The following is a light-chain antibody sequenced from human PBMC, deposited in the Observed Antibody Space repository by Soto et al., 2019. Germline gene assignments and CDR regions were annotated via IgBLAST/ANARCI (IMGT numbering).Light chain of an antibody. Sequence: QSALTQPASVSGSPGQSITISCTGTSNDVGGYNYVSWYQQHPGKAPKLMIFDVSDRHSGVSPRFSGAKSDNTASLTISGLQVGDEADYYCSSYARTSTHVLFGGGTKVTVL. CDR3: SSYARTSTHVL. CDR2: DVS. J-gene: IGLJ2*01. CDR1: SNDVGGYNY. V-gene: IGLV2-14*03.